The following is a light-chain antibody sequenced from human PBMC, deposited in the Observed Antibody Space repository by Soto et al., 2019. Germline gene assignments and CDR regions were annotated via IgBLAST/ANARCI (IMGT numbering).Light chain of an antibody. V-gene: IGKV3-20*01. CDR2: GAS. CDR3: QQYGSLVT. J-gene: IGKJ4*01. CDR1: QSVANNY. Sequence: ESVLTQSPGTLSLSPGERATISCRASQSVANNYIGWYQQKPGQAPRGLFFGASFRAAGIPDRVSGSGSGADFTLTISRLAPEDFAVYYCQQYGSLVTFGGGTKLEIK.